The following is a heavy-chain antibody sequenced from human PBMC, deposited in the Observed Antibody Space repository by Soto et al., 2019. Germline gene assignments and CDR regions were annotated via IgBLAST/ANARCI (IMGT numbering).Heavy chain of an antibody. Sequence: QVQLVQSGAEVKKPGASVKVSCKASGYTFTSYYIHWVRQAPGQGLEWMAIINPSGGSTSYAQKFQARVTMTRDTSTTTLYRELSNLRSEDTAVYYCARAHYSNYMLPDYWGQGTLVTVSS. CDR2: INPSGGST. CDR3: ARAHYSNYMLPDY. J-gene: IGHJ4*02. V-gene: IGHV1-46*01. D-gene: IGHD4-4*01. CDR1: GYTFTSYY.